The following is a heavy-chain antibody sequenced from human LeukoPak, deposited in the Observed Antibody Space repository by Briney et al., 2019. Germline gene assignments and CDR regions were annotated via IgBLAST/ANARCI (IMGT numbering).Heavy chain of an antibody. CDR2: IIPILGIT. D-gene: IGHD6-13*01. Sequence: GASVKVSCKASGYTFTSYYMHWVRQAPGQGLEWMGRIIPILGITNYAQRFQGRVTITADKSTSTAYMELSSLRSEDTAVYYCDVSSSWDYYGMDVWGQGTTVTVSS. CDR3: DVSSSWDYYGMDV. J-gene: IGHJ6*02. CDR1: GYTFTSYY. V-gene: IGHV1-69*02.